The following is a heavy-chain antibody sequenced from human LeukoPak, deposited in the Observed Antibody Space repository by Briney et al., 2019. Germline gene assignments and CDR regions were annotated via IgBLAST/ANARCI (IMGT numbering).Heavy chain of an antibody. CDR2: MNPNSGNT. D-gene: IGHD5-18*01. V-gene: IGHV1-8*01. J-gene: IGHJ4*02. CDR3: ARGYEEVWLQLWLLMGY. Sequence: MGWMNPNSGNTGYAQKFQGRVTMTRNTSISTAYMELSSLRSEDTAVYYCARGYEEVWLQLWLLMGYWGQGPLVSVSS.